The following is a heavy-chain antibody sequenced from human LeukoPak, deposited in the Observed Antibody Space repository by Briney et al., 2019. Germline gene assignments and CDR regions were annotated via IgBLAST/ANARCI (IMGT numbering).Heavy chain of an antibody. CDR2: ISSSSSYI. CDR1: GFTFSSYS. D-gene: IGHD3-22*01. Sequence: GGSLRLSCAASGFTFSSYSMNWVRQAPGKGLEWVSSISSSSSYIYYADSVKGRFTISRDNAKNSLYLQMNSLRAEDTAVYYCAKTMIVVVIEGDAFDIWGQGTMVTVSS. V-gene: IGHV3-21*04. J-gene: IGHJ3*02. CDR3: AKTMIVVVIEGDAFDI.